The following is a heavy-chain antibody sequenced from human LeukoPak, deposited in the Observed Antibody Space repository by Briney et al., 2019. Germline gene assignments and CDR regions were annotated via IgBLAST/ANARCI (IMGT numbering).Heavy chain of an antibody. J-gene: IGHJ4*02. CDR1: GFTFSSYG. CDR3: ARMSYYYDSSGYFIIDY. V-gene: IGHV3-30*02. D-gene: IGHD3-22*01. CDR2: IRYDGSNK. Sequence: HPGGSLRLSCAASGFTFSSYGMHWVRQAPGKGLEWVAFIRYDGSNKYYADSVKGRFTISRDNSKNTLYLQMNSLRAEDTAVYYCARMSYYYDSSGYFIIDYWGQGTLVTVSS.